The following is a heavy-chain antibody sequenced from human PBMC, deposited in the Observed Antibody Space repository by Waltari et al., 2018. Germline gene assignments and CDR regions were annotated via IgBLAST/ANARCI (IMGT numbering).Heavy chain of an antibody. V-gene: IGHV3-74*01. D-gene: IGHD2-2*01. CDR2: INGDGGST. Sequence: EVQLVESGGGLVRPGGSLRLSCAASGFTFSSYWMHWVRQAPGKGLVWVSRINGDGGSTSYADSGKGRFTISRDNANNTLYLQMNSLRAEDTAVYYCTRTRYCSTTSCQVDWFDPWGQGTLVTVSS. J-gene: IGHJ5*02. CDR1: GFTFSSYW. CDR3: TRTRYCSTTSCQVDWFDP.